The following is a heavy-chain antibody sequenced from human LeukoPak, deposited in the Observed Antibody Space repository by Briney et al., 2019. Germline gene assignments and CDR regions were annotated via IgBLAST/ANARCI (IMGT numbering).Heavy chain of an antibody. J-gene: IGHJ4*02. D-gene: IGHD4/OR15-4a*01. CDR2: ISYDVITK. CDR1: GFTFSSYW. Sequence: PGGSLRLSCTASGFTFSSYWMCWVRQAPGKGLEWVAVISYDVITKYYADSVKGRFTLSRDNSKNILFLQMDSLRAEDTAVYFCAREDYGASGSSLGNLDYWGQGTLVTVSS. CDR3: AREDYGASGSSLGNLDY. V-gene: IGHV3-30-3*01.